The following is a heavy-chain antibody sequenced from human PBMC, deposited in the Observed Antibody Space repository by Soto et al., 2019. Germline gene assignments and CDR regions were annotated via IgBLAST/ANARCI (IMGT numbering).Heavy chain of an antibody. D-gene: IGHD4-17*01. CDR1: GGSISSYY. Sequence: SETLSLTCTVSGGSISSYYWSWIRQPPGKGLEWIGYIYYSGSTNYNPSLKSRVTISVDTSKNQFSLKLSSVTAADTAVYYCARLNTDGDYAQKDDYWGQGTLVTVSS. CDR2: IYYSGST. CDR3: ARLNTDGDYAQKDDY. V-gene: IGHV4-59*08. J-gene: IGHJ4*02.